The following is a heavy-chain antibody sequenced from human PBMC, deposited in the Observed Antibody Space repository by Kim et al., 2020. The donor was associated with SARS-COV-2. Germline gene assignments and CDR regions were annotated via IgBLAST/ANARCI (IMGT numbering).Heavy chain of an antibody. D-gene: IGHD6-13*01. J-gene: IGHJ2*01. CDR1: GGSFSGYY. CDR2: INHSGST. CDR3: ARGAPPFIQGIAAAGTTLEINYWYFDL. V-gene: IGHV4-34*01. Sequence: SETLSLTCAVYGGSFSGYYWSWIRQPPGKGLEWIGEINHSGSTNYNPSLKSRVTISVDTSKNQFSLKLSSVTAADTAVYYCARGAPPFIQGIAAAGTTLEINYWYFDLWGRGTLVTVSS.